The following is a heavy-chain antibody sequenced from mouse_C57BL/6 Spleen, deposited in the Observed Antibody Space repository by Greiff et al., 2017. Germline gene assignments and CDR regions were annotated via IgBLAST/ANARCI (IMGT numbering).Heavy chain of an antibody. CDR2: IDPETGGT. Sequence: QVQLQQSGAELVRPGASVTLSCKASGYTFTDYEMHWVKQTPVHGLEWIGAIDPETGGTAYNQKFKGKAILTADKSSRTAYMELRSLTSEDSAVYYCTRRLYYGSSPYYFDYWGQGTTLTVSS. CDR1: GYTFTDYE. V-gene: IGHV1-15*01. D-gene: IGHD1-1*01. CDR3: TRRLYYGSSPYYFDY. J-gene: IGHJ2*01.